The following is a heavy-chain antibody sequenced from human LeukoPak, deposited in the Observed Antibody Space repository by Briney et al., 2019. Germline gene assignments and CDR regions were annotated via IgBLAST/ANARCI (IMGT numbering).Heavy chain of an antibody. CDR1: GFTFSSYA. D-gene: IGHD2-15*01. Sequence: GGSLRLSCAASGFTFSSYAMHWVRQAPGKGLEWVAVISYDRSNKYYADSVKGRFTISRDNSKNTLYLQMNSLRAEDTAVYYCARYETDCSGGSCYGAFDIWGQGTMVTVSS. J-gene: IGHJ3*02. CDR3: ARYETDCSGGSCYGAFDI. CDR2: ISYDRSNK. V-gene: IGHV3-30-3*01.